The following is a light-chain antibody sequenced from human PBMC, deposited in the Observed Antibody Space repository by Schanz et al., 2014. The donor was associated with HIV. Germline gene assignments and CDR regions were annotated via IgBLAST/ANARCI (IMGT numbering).Light chain of an antibody. J-gene: IGLJ1*01. CDR1: SSDIGGYYY. CDR2: EVT. CDR3: SSYAGSNNFV. V-gene: IGLV2-8*01. Sequence: QSALTQPPSASGSPGQSVTISCTGTSSDIGGYYYVSWFQQHPGKAPKLMIYEVTKRPSGVPDRFSASKSGNTASLTVSGLQAEDEADYYCSSYAGSNNFVFGTGTKLTVL.